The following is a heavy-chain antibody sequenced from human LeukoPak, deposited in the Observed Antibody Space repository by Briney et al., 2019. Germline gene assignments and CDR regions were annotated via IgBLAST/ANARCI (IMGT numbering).Heavy chain of an antibody. Sequence: SGTLSLTCAVYGGSFSGYYWSWIRQPPGKGLEWIGEINHSGSTNYNPSLKSRVTISVDTSKNQFSLKLSSVTAANTAVSYCAGGRPTYYYDSSGYYYDFDYWGQGTLVTVSS. D-gene: IGHD3-22*01. CDR3: AGGRPTYYYDSSGYYYDFDY. V-gene: IGHV4-34*01. CDR2: INHSGST. J-gene: IGHJ4*02. CDR1: GGSFSGYY.